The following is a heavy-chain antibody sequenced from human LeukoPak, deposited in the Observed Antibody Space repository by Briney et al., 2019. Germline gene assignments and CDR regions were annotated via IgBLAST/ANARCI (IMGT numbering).Heavy chain of an antibody. J-gene: IGHJ4*02. V-gene: IGHV3-30-3*01. CDR1: GFTFSSYA. Sequence: GGSLRLSCAASGFTFSSYAMRWVRQAPGKGLEWVAVISYDGSNKYYADSVKGRFTISRDNSKNTLYLQMNSLRAEDTAVYYCARDPIYYDSSGELYYFDYWGQGTLVTVSS. CDR2: ISYDGSNK. D-gene: IGHD3-22*01. CDR3: ARDPIYYDSSGELYYFDY.